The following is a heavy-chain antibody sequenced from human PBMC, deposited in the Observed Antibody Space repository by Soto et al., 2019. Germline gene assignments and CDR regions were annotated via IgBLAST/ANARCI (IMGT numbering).Heavy chain of an antibody. D-gene: IGHD4-17*01. CDR1: GGSITSSNW. CDR2: ISHSGST. V-gene: IGHV4-4*02. J-gene: IGHJ4*02. Sequence: SETLSLTCAVSGGSITSSNWWSWVRQPPGKGLEWLGQISHSGSTDYNPSLKSRVSISVDKSKNRLSLKLSSVTAADTALYYCASGDFPRFEYWGQGTLVTVSS. CDR3: ASGDFPRFEY.